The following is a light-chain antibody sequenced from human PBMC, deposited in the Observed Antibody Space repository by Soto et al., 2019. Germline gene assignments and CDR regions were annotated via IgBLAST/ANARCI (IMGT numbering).Light chain of an antibody. V-gene: IGKV1-5*01. CDR1: QSISSR. CDR2: DAS. CDR3: QQYNSYST. J-gene: IGKJ1*01. Sequence: DIQMTQYPSTLSASVGDRATLTCRASQSISSRLAWYQQKPGKAPKLLIYDASSLESGVPSRFSGSGSGTEFTLTISSLQPDDFATYYCQQYNSYSTFGQGTKVDI.